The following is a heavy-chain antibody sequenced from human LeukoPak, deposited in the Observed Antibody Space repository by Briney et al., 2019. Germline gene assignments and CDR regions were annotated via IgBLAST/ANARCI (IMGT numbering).Heavy chain of an antibody. V-gene: IGHV4-59*01. D-gene: IGHD1-26*01. J-gene: IGHJ3*02. Sequence: SETLSLTCTVSGGSISSDYWSWIRQPPGKGLEWIGYIYYRGSTNYNPSLKSRVTISVDTSKNQFSLKLSSVTAADTAVYYCARGRVSGSYDDAFDIWGQGTMVTVSS. CDR1: GGSISSDY. CDR3: ARGRVSGSYDDAFDI. CDR2: IYYRGST.